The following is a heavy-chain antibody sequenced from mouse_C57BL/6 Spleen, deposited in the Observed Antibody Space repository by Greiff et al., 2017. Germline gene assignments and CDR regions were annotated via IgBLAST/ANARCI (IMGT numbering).Heavy chain of an antibody. Sequence: QVQLKESGPGLVQPSQSLSITCTVSGFSLTSYGVHWVRQSPGKGLEWLGVIWSGGSTDYNAAFISRLSISKDNSKSQVFFKMNSLQADDTAIYYCASVYDYTWYFDVWGTGTTVTVSS. J-gene: IGHJ1*03. D-gene: IGHD2-4*01. V-gene: IGHV2-2*01. CDR2: IWSGGST. CDR3: ASVYDYTWYFDV. CDR1: GFSLTSYG.